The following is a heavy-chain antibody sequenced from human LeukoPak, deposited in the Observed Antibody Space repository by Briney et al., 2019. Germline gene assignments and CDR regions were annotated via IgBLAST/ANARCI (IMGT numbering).Heavy chain of an antibody. CDR2: FDPEDGET. D-gene: IGHD2-21*01. V-gene: IGHV1-24*01. J-gene: IGHJ3*02. CDR1: GYTFISYD. Sequence: ASVKVSCKASGYTFISYDINWVRQAPGKGLEWMGGFDPEDGETIYAQKFQGRVTMTEDTSTDTAYMELSSLRSEDTAVYYCATAEFRIQDAFDIWGQGTMVTVSS. CDR3: ATAEFRIQDAFDI.